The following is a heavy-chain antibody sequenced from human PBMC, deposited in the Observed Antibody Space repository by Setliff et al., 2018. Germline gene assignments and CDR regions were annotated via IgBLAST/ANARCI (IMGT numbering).Heavy chain of an antibody. V-gene: IGHV3-23*01. CDR3: VRDRSGDYAFDF. D-gene: IGHD4-17*01. Sequence: GVLRLSCAASGFTFSSYAMSWVRQAPGKGLEWVSAISGSGGSTYYADSVRGRFTVSRDNAKESLYLQMNNLGAEDTAVYFCVRDRSGDYAFDFWGQGTLVTVSS. J-gene: IGHJ4*02. CDR2: ISGSGGST. CDR1: GFTFSSYA.